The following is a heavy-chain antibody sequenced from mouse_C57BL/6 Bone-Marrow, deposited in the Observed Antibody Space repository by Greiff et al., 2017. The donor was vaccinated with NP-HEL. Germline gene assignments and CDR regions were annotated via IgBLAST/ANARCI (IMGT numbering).Heavy chain of an antibody. J-gene: IGHJ4*01. CDR3: ARFYYYGSSYGYAMDY. Sequence: VQLQQSGAELVMPGASVKLSCKASGYTFTSYWMHWVKQRPGQGLEWIGEIDPSDSYTNYNQKFKGKSTLTVDKSSSTAYMQLSSLTSEDSAVYYCARFYYYGSSYGYAMDYWGQGTSVTVSS. CDR2: IDPSDSYT. D-gene: IGHD1-1*01. V-gene: IGHV1-69*01. CDR1: GYTFTSYW.